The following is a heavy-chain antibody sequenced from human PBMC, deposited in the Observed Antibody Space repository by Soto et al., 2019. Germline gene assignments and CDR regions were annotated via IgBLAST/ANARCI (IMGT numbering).Heavy chain of an antibody. CDR2: ISDNGAIT. CDR1: GFTFSAYS. CDR3: SSYLRTQGNYLDH. D-gene: IGHD3-16*02. J-gene: IGHJ4*02. Sequence: GGSLRLSCAASGFTFSAYSMAWVRQAPGKGLEWVSVISDNGAITYYADSVKGRFTISRDNSKNTLYLQMNSLRAEDTAVYYCSSYLRTQGNYLDHWGQGTLVTVSS. V-gene: IGHV3-23*01.